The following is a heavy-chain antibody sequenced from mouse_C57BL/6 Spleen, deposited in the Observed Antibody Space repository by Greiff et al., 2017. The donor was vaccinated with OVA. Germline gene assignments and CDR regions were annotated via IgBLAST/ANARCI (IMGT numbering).Heavy chain of an antibody. Sequence: VQLQESGAELVKPGASVKMSCKASGYTFTSYWITWVKQRPGQGLEWIGDIYPGSGSTNYNEKFKSKATLTVDTSSSTAYMQLSSLTSEDSAVYYCARVAYYSNYFDYWGQGTTLTVSS. D-gene: IGHD2-5*01. V-gene: IGHV1-55*01. CDR1: GYTFTSYW. CDR2: IYPGSGST. CDR3: ARVAYYSNYFDY. J-gene: IGHJ2*01.